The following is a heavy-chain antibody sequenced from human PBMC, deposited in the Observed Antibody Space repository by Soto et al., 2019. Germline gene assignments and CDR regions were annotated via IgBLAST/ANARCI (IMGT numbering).Heavy chain of an antibody. D-gene: IGHD3-16*02. Sequence: ASVKVSCKASGYTFTSYGISWVRQAPGQGLEWMGWISAYNGNTNYAQKLQGRVTMTTDTSTSTAYMELSSLRSEDTAVYYCARDLLGLSRDYWGQGTLVTVSS. CDR2: ISAYNGNT. CDR1: GYTFTSYG. CDR3: ARDLLGLSRDY. J-gene: IGHJ4*02. V-gene: IGHV1-18*01.